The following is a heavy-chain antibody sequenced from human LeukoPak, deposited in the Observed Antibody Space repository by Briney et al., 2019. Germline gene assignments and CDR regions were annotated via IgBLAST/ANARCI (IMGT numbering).Heavy chain of an antibody. CDR1: GGSISSYY. CDR2: IYYSGST. CDR3: ARDHRSGYYYGSVSYYRAPYDWFDP. D-gene: IGHD3-10*01. J-gene: IGHJ5*02. V-gene: IGHV4-59*01. Sequence: PSETLSLTCTVSGGSISSYYWSWIRQPPGKGLEWIGYIYYSGSTNYNPSLKSRVTIPVDTSNNQFSLKLSSVTAADTAVYYCARDHRSGYYYGSVSYYRAPYDWFDPWGQGTLVTVSS.